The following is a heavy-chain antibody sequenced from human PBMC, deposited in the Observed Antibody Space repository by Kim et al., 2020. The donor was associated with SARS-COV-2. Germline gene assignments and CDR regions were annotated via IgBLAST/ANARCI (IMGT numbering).Heavy chain of an antibody. Sequence: SETLSLTCTVSGGSISSSSYYWGWIRQPPGKGLEWIGSIYYSGSTYYNPSLKIRVTISVDTSKNQFSLKLSSVTAADTAVYYCARQYYDILTGYYKPNPYDYWGQGTLVTVSS. D-gene: IGHD3-9*01. J-gene: IGHJ4*02. CDR3: ARQYYDILTGYYKPNPYDY. CDR2: IYYSGST. CDR1: GGSISSSSYY. V-gene: IGHV4-39*01.